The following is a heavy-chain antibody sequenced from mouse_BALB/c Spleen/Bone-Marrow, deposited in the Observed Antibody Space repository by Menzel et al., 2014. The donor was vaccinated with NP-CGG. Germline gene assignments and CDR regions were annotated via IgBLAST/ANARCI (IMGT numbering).Heavy chain of an antibody. CDR2: IRHKANGFTT. J-gene: IGHJ4*01. CDR3: TRGEYGHAMDY. V-gene: IGHV7-3*02. D-gene: IGHD1-2*01. Sequence: EVQGVESGGGLVQPGGSLRLSCAPSGFTFTDYYMSWVRQPPGKALEWLGFIRHKANGFTTEYSASVKGWFTISRDSAQSILYLQMNTLRAEDSATYDCTRGEYGHAMDYWGQGTSVTVSS. CDR1: GFTFTDYY.